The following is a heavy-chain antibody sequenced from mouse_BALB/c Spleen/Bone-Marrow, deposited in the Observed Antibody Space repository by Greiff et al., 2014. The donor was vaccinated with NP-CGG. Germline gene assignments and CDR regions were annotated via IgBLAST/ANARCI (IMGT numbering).Heavy chain of an antibody. CDR2: IRNKASGYTT. D-gene: IGHD1-1*02. CDR3: AREYGYFDV. CDR1: GFTFTDYY. V-gene: IGHV7-3*02. J-gene: IGHJ1*01. Sequence: EVNVVESGGGLVQPGGSLRLSCATSGFTFTDYYMSWVRQPPGKALEWLGFIRNKASGYTTDYSASVKGRFTISRDNSQSILYLQMNTLRAEDSATYYCAREYGYFDVWGAGTTVTVSS.